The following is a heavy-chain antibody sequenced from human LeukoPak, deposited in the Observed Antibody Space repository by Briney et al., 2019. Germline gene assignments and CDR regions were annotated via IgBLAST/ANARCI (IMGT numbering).Heavy chain of an antibody. CDR2: IWYDGSKK. Sequence: GTSLRLSCVASGFTFTRYGFHWVRQAPGKGLEWVAVIWYDGSKKYYADSVKGRFTMSRDNSKNTLYLQMNSLRAEDTAVYFCARLQMDTGYRPFDIWGQGRMVTVSS. D-gene: IGHD5-24*01. CDR1: GFTFTRYG. J-gene: IGHJ3*02. CDR3: ARLQMDTGYRPFDI. V-gene: IGHV3-33*01.